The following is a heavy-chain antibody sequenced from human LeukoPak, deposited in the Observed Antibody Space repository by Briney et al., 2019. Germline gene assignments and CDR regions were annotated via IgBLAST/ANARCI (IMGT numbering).Heavy chain of an antibody. CDR1: GYTFTGYY. V-gene: IGHV1-2*04. Sequence: GASVKVSCKASGYTFTGYYMHWVRQAPGQGLEWMGWIIPNSGGTNYAQKFQGWVTMTRDTSISTAYMELSRPRSDDTAVYYCARDRARGARIAAAGLDYWGQGTLVTVSS. CDR2: IIPNSGGT. D-gene: IGHD6-13*01. J-gene: IGHJ4*02. CDR3: ARDRARGARIAAAGLDY.